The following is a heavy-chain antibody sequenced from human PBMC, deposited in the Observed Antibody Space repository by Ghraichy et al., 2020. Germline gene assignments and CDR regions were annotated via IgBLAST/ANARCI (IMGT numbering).Heavy chain of an antibody. CDR3: AREIYGDYGFDY. CDR2: ISDDGSNK. D-gene: IGHD4-17*01. Sequence: GVLRLSCAASGFTFSSYPMHWVRQAPGKGLEWVAFISDDGSNKYYADSVKGRFTISRDNSKNTLYLQMNSLRAEDTGVYYCAREIYGDYGFDYWGQGSLVTVSS. J-gene: IGHJ4*02. CDR1: GFTFSSYP. V-gene: IGHV3-30*04.